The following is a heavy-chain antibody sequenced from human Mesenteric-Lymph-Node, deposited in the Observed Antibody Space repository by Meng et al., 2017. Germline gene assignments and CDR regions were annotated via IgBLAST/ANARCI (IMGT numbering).Heavy chain of an antibody. CDR1: GYTFTRHG. CDR3: ARGIAAAIDY. J-gene: IGHJ4*02. D-gene: IGHD6-13*01. V-gene: IGHV1-8*01. Sequence: QVKVVQSGAEVKKPGASVKVFCKTSGYTFTRHGITWVRQAPGQGLEWMGWMNPNSGNTGYAQKFQGRVTMTRNTSISTAYMELSSLRSEDTAVYYCARGIAAAIDYWGQGTLVTVSS. CDR2: MNPNSGNT.